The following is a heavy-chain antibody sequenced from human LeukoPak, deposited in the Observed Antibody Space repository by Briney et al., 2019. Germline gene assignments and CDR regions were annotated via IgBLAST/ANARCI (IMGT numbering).Heavy chain of an antibody. V-gene: IGHV4-59*08. CDR3: ARHEVTMVRGAQDWFDP. CDR2: IYYSGST. J-gene: IGHJ5*02. Sequence: RASETLSVTCTVSGGSISSYYWSWIRQPPGKGLEWIGCIYYSGSTNYNPSLKSRVTISVDTSKNQFSLKLSSVTAADTAVYYCARHEVTMVRGAQDWFDPWGQGTLVTVSS. CDR1: GGSISSYY. D-gene: IGHD3-10*01.